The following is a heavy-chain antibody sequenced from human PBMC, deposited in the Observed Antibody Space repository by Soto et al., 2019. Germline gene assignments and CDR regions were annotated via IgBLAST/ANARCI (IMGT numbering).Heavy chain of an antibody. J-gene: IGHJ4*02. D-gene: IGHD4-17*01. CDR1: GRSISPFY. CDR2: IYYTGTT. CDR3: AGVGGYYGDYANFDY. Sequence: PSETLSLTCSVSGRSISPFYWSWIRQPPGKGLEWIGSIYYTGTTKYNPSLRSRVTISVDTSKNHFSLKLTSVTAADTAVYYCAGVGGYYGDYANFDYWGRGTLVTVSS. V-gene: IGHV4-59*01.